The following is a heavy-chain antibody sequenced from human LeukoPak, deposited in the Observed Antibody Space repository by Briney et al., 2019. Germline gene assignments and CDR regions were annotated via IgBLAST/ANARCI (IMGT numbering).Heavy chain of an antibody. Sequence: SETLSLTCTVSGGSISTSTYYWGWIRQSPGKGLEWIGTISYSGSTYYNPSLKSRVTVSVDTSKNHFSLKLTSVTAADTAVYFCAAWTMGRHFDWLFGWFDPWGQGTLVTVSS. V-gene: IGHV4-39*02. D-gene: IGHD3-9*01. CDR3: AAWTMGRHFDWLFGWFDP. CDR2: ISYSGST. CDR1: GGSISTSTYY. J-gene: IGHJ5*02.